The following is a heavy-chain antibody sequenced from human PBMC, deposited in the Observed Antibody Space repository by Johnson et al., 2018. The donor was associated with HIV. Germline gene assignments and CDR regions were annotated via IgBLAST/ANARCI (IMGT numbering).Heavy chain of an antibody. V-gene: IGHV3-23*04. Sequence: VQLVESGGGVVQPGGSLRLSCAASGFTFSDYYMSWFRQAPGKGLEWVSAISGSGGSTYYAASVKGRFTISRENAKNSLYLQMNSLRAEDTALYYCAKDIEWELQNDAFDIWGQGTMVTVSS. CDR2: ISGSGGST. D-gene: IGHD1-26*01. CDR1: GFTFSDYY. CDR3: AKDIEWELQNDAFDI. J-gene: IGHJ3*02.